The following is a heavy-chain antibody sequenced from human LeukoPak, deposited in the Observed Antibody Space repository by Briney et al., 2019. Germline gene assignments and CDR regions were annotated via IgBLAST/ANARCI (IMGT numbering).Heavy chain of an antibody. D-gene: IGHD3-3*01. CDR2: INPSGGST. CDR3: ARDSYYDFWSGYYTGFDY. J-gene: IGHJ4*02. CDR1: GYTFTSYY. Sequence: ASVKVSCKASGYTFTSYYMHWVRPAPGQGPEWMGIINPSGGSTSYAQKFQGRVTMTMDTSTSTVYMELSSLRSEDTAVYYCARDSYYDFWSGYYTGFDYWGQGTLVTVSS. V-gene: IGHV1-46*01.